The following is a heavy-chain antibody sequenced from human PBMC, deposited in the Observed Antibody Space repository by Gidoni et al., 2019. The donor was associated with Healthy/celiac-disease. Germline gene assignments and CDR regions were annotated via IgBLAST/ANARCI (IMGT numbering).Heavy chain of an antibody. Sequence: QVQLVESGGGVVQPGRSLRLSCAASGFTFSSYGMHWVRQAPGKGLGWVAVIWYDGINKYYADSVKGRFTISRDNSKNTLYLQMNSLRAEDTAVYYCARDSEAGTSWGYYYYYYGMDVWGQGTTVTVSS. D-gene: IGHD6-19*01. CDR1: GFTFSSYG. CDR2: IWYDGINK. CDR3: ARDSEAGTSWGYYYYYYGMDV. J-gene: IGHJ6*02. V-gene: IGHV3-33*01.